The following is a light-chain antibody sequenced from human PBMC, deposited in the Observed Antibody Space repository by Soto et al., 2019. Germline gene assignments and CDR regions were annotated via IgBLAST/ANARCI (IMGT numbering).Light chain of an antibody. CDR1: QSVSSY. CDR2: DAS. Sequence: EMVLTQSPATLSLSPGERATLSCRASQSVSSYLAWYQQKPGQAPRLLIYDASNRATGIPARFSGSGSGTDFTLTISSLEPEDFAVYYCQQRSNFVGQGTRLEIK. J-gene: IGKJ5*01. V-gene: IGKV3-11*01. CDR3: QQRSNF.